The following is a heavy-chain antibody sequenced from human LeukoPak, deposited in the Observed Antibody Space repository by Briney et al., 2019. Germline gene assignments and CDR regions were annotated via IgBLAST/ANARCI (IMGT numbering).Heavy chain of an antibody. CDR3: ARGPYITGTVADY. Sequence: GASVKVSCKASGYTFMSYGINWVRQAPGQGLEWMGWISTYNGNTNYAQNLLARVTLTTDTSTSTAYMELRSLRSDDTAVYYCARGPYITGTVADYGGQRTLVTVSS. CDR1: GYTFMSYG. D-gene: IGHD1-7*01. CDR2: ISTYNGNT. J-gene: IGHJ4*02. V-gene: IGHV1-18*01.